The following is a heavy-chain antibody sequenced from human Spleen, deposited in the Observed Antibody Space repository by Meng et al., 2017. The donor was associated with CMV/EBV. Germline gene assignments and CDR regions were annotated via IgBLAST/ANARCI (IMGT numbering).Heavy chain of an antibody. D-gene: IGHD3-10*01. CDR1: GFTFSNDW. V-gene: IGHV3-15*01. Sequence: GASLKISCAASGFTFSNDWMCWVRQAPGKGLEWVGRIKSKTDGGTTDYAAPVKGRFTISRDESKNTLDLQMNSLRAEDTAVYYCARDRNYHGSGSYYDTWSQGTLVTVSS. CDR3: ARDRNYHGSGSYYDT. J-gene: IGHJ5*02. CDR2: IKSKTDGGTT.